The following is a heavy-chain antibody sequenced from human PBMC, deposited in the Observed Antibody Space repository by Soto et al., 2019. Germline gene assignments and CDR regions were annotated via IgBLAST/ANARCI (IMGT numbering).Heavy chain of an antibody. Sequence: GGSLRLSCAASGFTFSSYGMHWVRQAPGKGLEWVAVISYDGSNKYYADSVKGRFTISRDNSKNTLYLQMNSLRAEDTAVYYCAKDTYSSGAFDSWGQGTMVTGSS. CDR2: ISYDGSNK. D-gene: IGHD1-26*01. V-gene: IGHV3-30*18. CDR3: AKDTYSSGAFDS. J-gene: IGHJ3*02. CDR1: GFTFSSYG.